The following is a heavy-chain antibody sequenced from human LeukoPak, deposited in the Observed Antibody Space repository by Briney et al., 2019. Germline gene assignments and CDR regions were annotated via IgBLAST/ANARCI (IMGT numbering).Heavy chain of an antibody. CDR3: ARALSAAGRLYYYYMDV. CDR2: ISYDGSNK. V-gene: IGHV3-30*04. Sequence: GGSLRLSCAASGFTFSSYAMHWVRQAPGKGLEWVAVISYDGSNKYYADSVKGRFTISRDNSKNTLYLQMNSLRAEDTAVYYCARALSAAGRLYYYYMDVWGKGTTVTVSS. J-gene: IGHJ6*03. CDR1: GFTFSSYA. D-gene: IGHD6-13*01.